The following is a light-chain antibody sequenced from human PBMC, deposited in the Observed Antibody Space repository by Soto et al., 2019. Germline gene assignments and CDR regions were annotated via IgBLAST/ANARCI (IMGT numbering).Light chain of an antibody. CDR1: QSVRSNY. CDR3: HQYGISPGL. J-gene: IGKJ2*01. CDR2: GAS. Sequence: EIVLTQSPGTLSLSPGERATLSCRASQSVRSNYLAWYQQKPGQAPSLLIYGASTRATGIPDRFSGSGSGTDFTLTIPRLEPEDFALYSCHQYGISPGLFGQGTKLEIK. V-gene: IGKV3-20*01.